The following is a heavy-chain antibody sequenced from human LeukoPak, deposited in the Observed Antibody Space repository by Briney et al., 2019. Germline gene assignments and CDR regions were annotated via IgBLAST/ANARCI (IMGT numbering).Heavy chain of an antibody. CDR2: IYYSGLT. Sequence: SETLSLTCTVSGASISSSSSSWGWVRQPPGKGPEWNGSIYYSGLTYDNPSLKSRVSISVDPSKNHFSLKVSSVTAADTAVYYCASGTFDDYGDYDRGDYFDHWGQGTLVTVSS. CDR3: ASGTFDDYGDYDRGDYFDH. CDR1: GASISSSSSS. V-gene: IGHV4-39*02. J-gene: IGHJ4*02. D-gene: IGHD4-17*01.